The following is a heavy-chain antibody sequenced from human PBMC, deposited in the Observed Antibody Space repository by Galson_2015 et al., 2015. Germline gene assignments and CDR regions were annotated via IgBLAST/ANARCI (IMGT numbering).Heavy chain of an antibody. Sequence: SLRLSCAASGFTSSSYVMHWVRQAPSKGLEWVALISYDGSNEYYADPVKGRFTISRDNSRNTLYLEMNNLGTADTAVYYCARDVSADLGYCTGGVCHIRSAASDIWGQGKMVIVSS. CDR1: GFTSSSYV. J-gene: IGHJ3*02. V-gene: IGHV3-30*01. D-gene: IGHD2-8*02. CDR3: ARDVSADLGYCTGGVCHIRSAASDI. CDR2: ISYDGSNE.